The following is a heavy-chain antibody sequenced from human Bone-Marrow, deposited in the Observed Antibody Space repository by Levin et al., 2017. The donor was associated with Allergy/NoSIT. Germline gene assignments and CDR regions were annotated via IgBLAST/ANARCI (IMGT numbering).Heavy chain of an antibody. CDR2: ISGSGSSS. Sequence: GGSLRLSCAASGFTFNDYAMTWVRQAPGKGLEWVSGISGSGSSSYYADSVKGRFTISRDNSQNTLYLQMNSLRAEDTALYSCVKNKRVVPTTPGDYWGQGTLVTVSP. V-gene: IGHV3-23*01. J-gene: IGHJ4*02. CDR3: VKNKRVVPTTPGDY. D-gene: IGHD2-2*01. CDR1: GFTFNDYA.